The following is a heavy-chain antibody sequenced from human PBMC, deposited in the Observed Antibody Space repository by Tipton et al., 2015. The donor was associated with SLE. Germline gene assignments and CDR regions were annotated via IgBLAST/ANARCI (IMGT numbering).Heavy chain of an antibody. V-gene: IGHV3-9*01. J-gene: IGHJ6*03. D-gene: IGHD3-10*01. CDR3: AKAGSWGGDYFYYRVV. CDR2: ISWNSGSI. CDR1: GFTFDDYA. Sequence: SLRLSCAASGFTFDDYAMHWVRQAPGKGLECVSGISWNSGSIGYADSVKGRFTISRDNAKNSLYLQMNSLRAEDTALYCCAKAGSWGGDYFYYRVVWAKGTAVTASS.